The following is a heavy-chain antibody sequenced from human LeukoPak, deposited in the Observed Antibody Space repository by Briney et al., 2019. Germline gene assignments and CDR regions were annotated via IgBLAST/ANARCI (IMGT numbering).Heavy chain of an antibody. D-gene: IGHD2-2*01. V-gene: IGHV1-69*13. CDR3: ARLPLDIVVVPAAMGHYYYYGMDV. CDR2: IIPIFGTA. J-gene: IGHJ6*04. Sequence: SVKVSCKASGGTFSSYAISWVRQAPGQGLEWMGWIIPIFGTANYAQKFQGRVTITADESTSTAYMELSSLRSEDTAVYYCARLPLDIVVVPAAMGHYYYYGMDVWGKGTTVTVSS. CDR1: GGTFSSYA.